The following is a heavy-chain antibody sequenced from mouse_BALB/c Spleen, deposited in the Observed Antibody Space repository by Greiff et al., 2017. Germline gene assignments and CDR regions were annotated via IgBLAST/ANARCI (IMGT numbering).Heavy chain of an antibody. CDR3: ARKGNDGYYFDY. J-gene: IGHJ2*01. CDR1: GYTFTDYN. Sequence: EVQLQQSGPELVKPGASVKISCKASGYTFTDYNMHWVKQSHGKSLEWIGGINPNNGGTSYNQKFKGKATLTVDKSSSTAYMELRSLTSEDSAVYYCARKGNDGYYFDYWGQGTTLTVSS. V-gene: IGHV1-18*01. D-gene: IGHD2-3*01. CDR2: INPNNGGT.